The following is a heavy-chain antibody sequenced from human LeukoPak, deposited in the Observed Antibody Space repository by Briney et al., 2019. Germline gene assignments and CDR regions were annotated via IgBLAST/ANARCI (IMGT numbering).Heavy chain of an antibody. CDR1: GFTFSSYS. CDR2: ISSSSSYI. V-gene: IGHV3-21*01. Sequence: GGSLRLSCAASGFTFSSYSMNWVRQAPGKGLEWVSSISSSSSYIYYADSVKGRFTISRDNAKNSLYLQMNSLRAEDTAVYYCACGSYYVRPLDYWGQGTPVTVSS. D-gene: IGHD1-26*01. J-gene: IGHJ4*02. CDR3: ACGSYYVRPLDY.